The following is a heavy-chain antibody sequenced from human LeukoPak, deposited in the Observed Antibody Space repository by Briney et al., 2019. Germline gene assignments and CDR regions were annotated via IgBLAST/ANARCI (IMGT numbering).Heavy chain of an antibody. CDR1: GGTFSSYA. J-gene: IGHJ6*02. CDR2: IIPIFGTA. CDR3: ARATMVRGVGYYGMDV. V-gene: IGHV1-69*13. Sequence: GASVKVSCKASGGTFSSYAFSWVRQAPGQGLEWMGGIIPIFGTANYAQKFQGRVTITADESTSTAYMELSSLRSEDTAVYYCARATMVRGVGYYGMDVWGQGTTVTVSS. D-gene: IGHD3-10*01.